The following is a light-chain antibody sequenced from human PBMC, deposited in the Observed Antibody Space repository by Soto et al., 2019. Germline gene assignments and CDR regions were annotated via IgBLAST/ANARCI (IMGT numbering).Light chain of an antibody. Sequence: QSVLTQPPSVSGAPGQRVTISCTGSSSNIGAGYDEHWYQQLPGTAPKLLIYGNGNRPSGVPDRFSGSKSGTSASLAITGLQAEDEADYYCQSYDSSLSGSEVFGTGSKLTVL. J-gene: IGLJ1*01. CDR2: GNG. V-gene: IGLV1-40*01. CDR1: SSNIGAGYD. CDR3: QSYDSSLSGSEV.